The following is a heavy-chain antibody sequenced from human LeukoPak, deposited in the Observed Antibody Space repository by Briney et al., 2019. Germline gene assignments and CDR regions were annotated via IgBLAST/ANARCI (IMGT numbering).Heavy chain of an antibody. CDR3: ARTGGYSHPGDI. CDR2: IYHSGST. Sequence: PSETLSLTCTVSGGSISSGGYYWSWIRRPPGKGLEWLGYIYHSGSTYYNPSLKSRVTISVDRSNQFSLNLSSVTVADTAVYFCARTGGYSHPGDIWGQGTMVTVSS. V-gene: IGHV4-30-2*01. D-gene: IGHD6-13*01. J-gene: IGHJ3*02. CDR1: GGSISSGGYY.